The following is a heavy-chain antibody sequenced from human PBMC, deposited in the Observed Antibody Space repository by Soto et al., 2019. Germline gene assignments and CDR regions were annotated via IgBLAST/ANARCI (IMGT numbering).Heavy chain of an antibody. Sequence: QVQLQQWGAGLLKPSETLSLTCAVYGGSFSGYYWSWIRQPPGKGLEWIGEINHSGSTNYNPSLKSRVTISVDTSKNQCSLKLSSVTAADTAVYYCARGLVVVPAAKPYYYMDVWGKGTTVTVSS. CDR3: ARGLVVVPAAKPYYYMDV. J-gene: IGHJ6*03. V-gene: IGHV4-34*01. CDR1: GGSFSGYY. D-gene: IGHD2-2*01. CDR2: INHSGST.